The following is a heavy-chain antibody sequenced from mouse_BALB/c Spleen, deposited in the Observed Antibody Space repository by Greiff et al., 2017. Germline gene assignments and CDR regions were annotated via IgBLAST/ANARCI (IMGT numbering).Heavy chain of an antibody. D-gene: IGHD2-3*01. CDR1: GFTFSSFG. Sequence: EVKLVESGGGLVQPGGSRKLSCAASGFTFSSFGMHWVRQAPEKGLEWVAYISSGSSTIYYADTVKGRFTISRDNPKNTLFLQMTSLRSEDTAMYYCARAAYDGYYLAYWGQGTLVTVSA. CDR3: ARAAYDGYYLAY. J-gene: IGHJ3*01. CDR2: ISSGSSTI. V-gene: IGHV5-17*02.